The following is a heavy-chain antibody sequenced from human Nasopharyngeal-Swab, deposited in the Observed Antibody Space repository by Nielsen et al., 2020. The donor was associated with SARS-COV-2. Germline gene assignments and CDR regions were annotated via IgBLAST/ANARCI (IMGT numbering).Heavy chain of an antibody. J-gene: IGHJ3*02. CDR1: GFTFNIYA. CDR3: AKDDGVRGDAFEI. CDR2: ISASGGST. D-gene: IGHD3-10*01. V-gene: IGHV3-23*01. Sequence: GESLKIYCIASGFTFNIYAMAWVRRTPGRGLQWVSGISASGGSTYYKDSVKGRFAVSRDNSRNKLDQQMHSLRVEDKVLYYCAKDDGVRGDAFEIWGQGTMVTASS.